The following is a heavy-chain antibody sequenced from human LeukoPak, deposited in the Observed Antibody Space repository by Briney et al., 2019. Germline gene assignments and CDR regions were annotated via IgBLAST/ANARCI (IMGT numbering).Heavy chain of an antibody. CDR2: ISSSSSTI. CDR3: ARDFSEYSYGYDYYYYGMDV. CDR1: GFTFSSYS. Sequence: GGSLRLSCAASGFTFSSYSMNWVRQAPGKGLEWVSYISSSSSTIYYADSVKGRFTISRDNAKNSLYLQMNSLRDEDTAVYYCARDFSEYSYGYDYYYYGMDVWGQGTRSPSP. V-gene: IGHV3-48*02. D-gene: IGHD5-18*01. J-gene: IGHJ6*02.